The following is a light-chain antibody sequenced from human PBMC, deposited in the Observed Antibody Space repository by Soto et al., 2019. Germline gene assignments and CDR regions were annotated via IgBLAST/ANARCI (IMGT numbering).Light chain of an antibody. Sequence: EIVLTQSPATLSSSPGERARLSCRASQTVSSKLAWYQHKPGQAPRLLIYDTSNRATGIPARFSGSGSGTDFTLTISSLEPEDFAVYYCQQRSNWPPITFGQGTRLEIK. CDR2: DTS. J-gene: IGKJ5*01. CDR3: QQRSNWPPIT. V-gene: IGKV3-11*01. CDR1: QTVSSK.